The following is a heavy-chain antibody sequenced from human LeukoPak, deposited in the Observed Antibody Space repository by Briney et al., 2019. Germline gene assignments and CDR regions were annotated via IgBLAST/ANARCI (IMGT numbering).Heavy chain of an antibody. CDR3: ARDFGGQWLVGRYYGMDV. Sequence: ASVKVSCKASGYTFTGYYMHWVRQAPGQGLEWMGWINPNSGGTNYAQKFQGRVTMTRDTSISTAYMELSRLRSDDTAVYYCARDFGGQWLVGRYYGMDVWGQGTTVTVSS. CDR1: GYTFTGYY. V-gene: IGHV1-2*02. J-gene: IGHJ6*02. CDR2: INPNSGGT. D-gene: IGHD6-19*01.